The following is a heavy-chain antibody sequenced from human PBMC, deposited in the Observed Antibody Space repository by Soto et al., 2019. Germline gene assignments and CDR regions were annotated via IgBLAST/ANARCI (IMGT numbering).Heavy chain of an antibody. D-gene: IGHD1-26*01. CDR2: ISGSGGST. CDR1: GFTFSSYA. J-gene: IGHJ4*02. CDR3: ARSRYSGSQWDY. V-gene: IGHV3-23*01. Sequence: AGGSLRLSCAASGFTFSSYAMSWVRQAPGKGLEWVSAISGSGGSTYYADSVKGRFTISRDNAKNTLYLQMNSLRDEDTAVYYCARSRYSGSQWDYWGQGTLVTVSS.